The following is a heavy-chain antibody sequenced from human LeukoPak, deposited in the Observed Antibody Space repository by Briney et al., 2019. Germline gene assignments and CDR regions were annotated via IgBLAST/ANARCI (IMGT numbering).Heavy chain of an antibody. Sequence: PGGSLRLSCAASGFTFSSSAMSWVRQAPGKGLEWVSAISNNGGYTYYADSVQGRFTISRDNSKSTLCLQMNSLRDEDTAVYYCAKQLGYCSDGSCYFPYWGQGTLVTVSS. J-gene: IGHJ4*02. CDR2: ISNNGGYT. D-gene: IGHD2-15*01. CDR3: AKQLGYCSDGSCYFPY. V-gene: IGHV3-23*01. CDR1: GFTFSSSA.